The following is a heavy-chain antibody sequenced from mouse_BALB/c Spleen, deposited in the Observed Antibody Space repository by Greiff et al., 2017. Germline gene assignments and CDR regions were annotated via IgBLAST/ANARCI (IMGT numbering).Heavy chain of an antibody. V-gene: IGHV5-9-3*01. CDR2: ISSGGSYT. D-gene: IGHD2-14*01. Sequence: EVHLVESGGGLVKPGGSLKLSCAASGFTFSSYAMSWVRQTPEKRLEWVATISSGGSYTYYPDSVKGRFTISRDNAKNTLYLQMSSLRSEDTAMYYCARDKVRGYFDVWGAGTTVTVSS. CDR1: GFTFSSYA. J-gene: IGHJ1*01. CDR3: ARDKVRGYFDV.